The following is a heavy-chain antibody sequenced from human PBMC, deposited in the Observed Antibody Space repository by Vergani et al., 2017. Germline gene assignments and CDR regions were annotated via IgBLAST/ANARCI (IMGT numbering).Heavy chain of an antibody. V-gene: IGHV3-23*01. CDR3: ANTGIVGATYFDY. D-gene: IGHD1-26*01. Sequence: EVQLLEFGGGLVQPGGSLRLSCAASGFTFSSYAMSWVRQAPGKGLEWVSAISGSGGSTYYADSVKGRFTISRDNSKNTLYLQMNSLRAEDTAVYYCANTGIVGATYFDYWGQGTLVTVSS. CDR1: GFTFSSYA. J-gene: IGHJ4*02. CDR2: ISGSGGST.